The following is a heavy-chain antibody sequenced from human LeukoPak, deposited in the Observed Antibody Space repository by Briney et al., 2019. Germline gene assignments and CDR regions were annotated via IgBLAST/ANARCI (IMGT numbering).Heavy chain of an antibody. J-gene: IGHJ4*02. CDR1: GFTVSSNF. V-gene: IGHV3-53*01. Sequence: GGSLRLSCAASGFTVSSNFVSWVRQAPGKGLEWVSFIYSGASTYYADSVKGRFTISRDNAKNSLYLQMISLRAEDTAVYYCAKYFRVDSGNYYRSFDYWGQGTLVTVSS. CDR3: AKYFRVDSGNYYRSFDY. CDR2: IYSGAST. D-gene: IGHD1-26*01.